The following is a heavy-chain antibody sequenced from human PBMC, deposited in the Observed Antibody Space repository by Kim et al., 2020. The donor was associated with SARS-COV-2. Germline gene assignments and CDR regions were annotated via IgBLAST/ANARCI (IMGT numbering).Heavy chain of an antibody. CDR1: GYTFTDYH. Sequence: ASVKVSCRASGYTFTDYHIHWVRQAPGQGLEWVGRLSANSGGTNYAQNFRGRVTMTRDTSINTVYLELTRLTSDDTAVYYCARSSILDFDHWGQGTLVTV. J-gene: IGHJ4*02. V-gene: IGHV1-2*06. D-gene: IGHD3-10*01. CDR3: ARSSILDFDH. CDR2: LSANSGGT.